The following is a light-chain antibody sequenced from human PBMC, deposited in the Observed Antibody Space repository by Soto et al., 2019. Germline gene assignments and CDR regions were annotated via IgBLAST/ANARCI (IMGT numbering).Light chain of an antibody. J-gene: IGKJ5*01. V-gene: IGKV3-15*01. Sequence: EIVLTQSPATLSLSPGERATLSCRASQSVSSYLAWYQQKPGQAPRLLIYGASTRATGIPARFSGSGSGTEFTLTISSLQSEDFAVYYCQQYSNWPITFGQGTRLENK. CDR2: GAS. CDR3: QQYSNWPIT. CDR1: QSVSSY.